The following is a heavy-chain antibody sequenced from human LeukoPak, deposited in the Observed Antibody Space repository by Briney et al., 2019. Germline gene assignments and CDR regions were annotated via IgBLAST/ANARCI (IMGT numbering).Heavy chain of an antibody. V-gene: IGHV3-30*02. CDR2: IRYDGSNK. CDR3: ARANTYDSNYYYGMDV. Sequence: PGGSLRLSCAASGFTFSSYGMHWVRQAPGKGLEWVAFIRYDGSNKYYADSVKGRFTISRDNSKNTLYLQMNSLRAEDTAVYYCARANTYDSNYYYGMDVWAKGPRSPSP. J-gene: IGHJ6*02. D-gene: IGHD5-12*01. CDR1: GFTFSSYG.